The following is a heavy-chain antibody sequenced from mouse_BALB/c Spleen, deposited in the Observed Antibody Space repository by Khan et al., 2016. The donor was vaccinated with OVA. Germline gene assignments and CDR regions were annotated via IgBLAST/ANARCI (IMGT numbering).Heavy chain of an antibody. J-gene: IGHJ2*01. D-gene: IGHD2-1*01. V-gene: IGHV3-8*02. CDR1: GDSITSGY. CDR3: AGASYYGNYYFDD. CDR2: ISYSGST. Sequence: EVQLQESGPSLVKPSQTLSLTCSVTGDSITSGYWNWIRKFPGNKLEYMGYISYSGSTYYNPSLKSRISIIRDTSKNQHLLQVNSMTTENAATYYYAGASYYGNYYFDDWGQGTTLTVAS.